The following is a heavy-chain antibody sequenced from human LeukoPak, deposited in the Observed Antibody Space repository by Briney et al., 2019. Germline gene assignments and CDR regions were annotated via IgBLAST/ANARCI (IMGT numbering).Heavy chain of an antibody. D-gene: IGHD6-6*01. CDR1: GYSFTSYW. Sequence: GESLKISCKGSGYSFTSYWIGWVRQMPGKGLEWMGIIYPGDSETRYSPSFQGQVTISADKSISTAYLQWSSLKASDTAMYYCARLIEYGTSYDAFDIWGQGTMVTVSS. J-gene: IGHJ3*02. V-gene: IGHV5-51*01. CDR3: ARLIEYGTSYDAFDI. CDR2: IYPGDSET.